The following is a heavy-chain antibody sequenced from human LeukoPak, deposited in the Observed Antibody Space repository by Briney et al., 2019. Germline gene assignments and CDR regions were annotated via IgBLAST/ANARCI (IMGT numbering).Heavy chain of an antibody. CDR3: ARARGGRITMVRAVKTRNDAFDI. CDR2: ISYDGSNK. CDR1: GFTFSSYA. J-gene: IGHJ3*02. Sequence: GRSLRLSCAASGFTFSSYAMHWVRQAPGKGLEWVAVISYDGSNKYYADSVKGRFTISRDNSKNTLYLQMNSLRAEDTAVYYCARARGGRITMVRAVKTRNDAFDIWGQGTMVTVSS. D-gene: IGHD3-10*01. V-gene: IGHV3-30-3*01.